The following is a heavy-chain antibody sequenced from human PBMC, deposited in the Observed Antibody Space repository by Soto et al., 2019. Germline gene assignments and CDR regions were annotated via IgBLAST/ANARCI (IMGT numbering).Heavy chain of an antibody. V-gene: IGHV3-15*01. J-gene: IGHJ4*02. CDR2: IKSKTDGGTT. D-gene: IGHD5-12*01. Sequence: GGSLRLSCAASGFTFSNAWMSWVRQAPGKGLEWVGRIKSKTDGGTTDYAAPVKGRFTISRDDSKNTLYLQMNSLKTEDTAVYYCTTLFGYSGYTRSGYSGYWGQGTLVTVSS. CDR3: TTLFGYSGYTRSGYSGY. CDR1: GFTFSNAW.